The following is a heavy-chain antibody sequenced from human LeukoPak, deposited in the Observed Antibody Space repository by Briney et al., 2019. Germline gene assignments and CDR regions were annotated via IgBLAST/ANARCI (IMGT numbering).Heavy chain of an antibody. CDR1: GFTFSSYG. V-gene: IGHV3-30*13. Sequence: GGSLRLSCAASGFTFSSYGMHWVRQAPGKGLEWVAVIAYSGKGKFNVDSVKGRFIMSRDKSKNRLYLQMNCLRAEDTAVYYCAKGIGYYYDTRSNFDYWGQGTLVTVSS. CDR2: IAYSGKGK. D-gene: IGHD3-22*01. CDR3: AKGIGYYYDTRSNFDY. J-gene: IGHJ4*02.